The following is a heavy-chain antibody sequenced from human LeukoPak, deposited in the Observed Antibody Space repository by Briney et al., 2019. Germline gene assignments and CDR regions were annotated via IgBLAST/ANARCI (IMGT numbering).Heavy chain of an antibody. CDR3: ARLGGYNWNPRHYYFYYMDV. J-gene: IGHJ6*03. CDR1: GGSISSSTYY. V-gene: IGHV4-39*01. CDR2: IYYIGST. Sequence: SETLSLTCTVSGGSISSSTYYWGWVRQPPGKGLEWTGNIYYIGSTYYNPSLKSRVTVSVDTSKNQFSLKLTSVTAADTAMYFCARLGGYNWNPRHYYFYYMDVWGKGTTVTVSS. D-gene: IGHD1-20*01.